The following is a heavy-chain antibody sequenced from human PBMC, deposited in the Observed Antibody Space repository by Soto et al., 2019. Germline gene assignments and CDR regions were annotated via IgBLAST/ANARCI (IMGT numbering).Heavy chain of an antibody. Sequence: EVQLVESGGGLVQPGGSLRLSCAASGFTFSSYDMHWVRQATGKGLVWVSRINSDGSSTSYADSVKGRFTISRDNAKNTLYLQMNSLRAEDTAVYYCARAVPDDFWSGLDYWGQGTLVTVSS. V-gene: IGHV3-74*02. J-gene: IGHJ4*02. CDR2: INSDGSST. CDR1: GFTFSSYD. D-gene: IGHD3-3*01. CDR3: ARAVPDDFWSGLDY.